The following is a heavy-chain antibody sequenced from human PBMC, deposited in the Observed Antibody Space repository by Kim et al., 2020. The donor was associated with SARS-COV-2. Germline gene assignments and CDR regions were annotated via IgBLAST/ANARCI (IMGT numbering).Heavy chain of an antibody. Sequence: SETLSLTCTVSGGSVSSGSYYWSWIRQPPGKGLEWIGYIYYSGSTNYNPSLKSRVTISVDTSKNQFSLKLSSVTAADTAVYYCARDRGWYNWNDVWGGYYYYGMDVWGQGTTVTVSS. J-gene: IGHJ6*02. CDR3: ARDRGWYNWNDVWGGYYYYGMDV. V-gene: IGHV4-61*01. CDR2: IYYSGST. D-gene: IGHD1-20*01. CDR1: GGSVSSGSYY.